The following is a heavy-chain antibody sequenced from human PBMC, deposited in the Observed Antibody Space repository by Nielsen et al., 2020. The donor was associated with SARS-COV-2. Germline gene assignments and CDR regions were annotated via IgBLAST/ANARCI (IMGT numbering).Heavy chain of an antibody. Sequence: GESLKISCAASGFTFNIYAMSWVRQAPGKGLEWVSAISGSGGSTYYADSVKGRFTISRDNSKNTLYLQMNSLRAEDTAVYYCAKEGCTNGVCYLYYFDYWGQGTLVTVSS. J-gene: IGHJ4*02. CDR1: GFTFNIYA. CDR3: AKEGCTNGVCYLYYFDY. D-gene: IGHD2-8*01. CDR2: ISGSGGST. V-gene: IGHV3-23*01.